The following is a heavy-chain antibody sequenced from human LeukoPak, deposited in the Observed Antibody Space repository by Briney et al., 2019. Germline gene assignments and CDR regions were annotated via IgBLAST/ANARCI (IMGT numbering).Heavy chain of an antibody. CDR1: GGSFSGYY. J-gene: IGHJ4*02. CDR2: INHSGST. CDR3: ASYDFWSGPGGY. D-gene: IGHD3-3*01. V-gene: IGHV4-34*01. Sequence: SETLSLTCAVYGGSFSGYYWSWIRQPPGKGLEWIGEINHSGSTNYSPSLKSRVTISVDTSKNQFSLKLSSVTAADTAVYYCASYDFWSGPGGYWGQGTLVTVSS.